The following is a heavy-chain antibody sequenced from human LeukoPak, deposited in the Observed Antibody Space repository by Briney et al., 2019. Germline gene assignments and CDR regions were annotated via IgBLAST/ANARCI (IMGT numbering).Heavy chain of an antibody. CDR1: GYTFTGYY. D-gene: IGHD3-10*01. Sequence: AASVKVSFKASGYTFTGYYMHWVRQAPGQGLEWMGWINPNSGGTNYAQKFQGRVTMTRDTSISTAYMELSRLRSDDTAVYYCARQAMVRGVMFDYWGQGTLVTVSS. CDR2: INPNSGGT. CDR3: ARQAMVRGVMFDY. V-gene: IGHV1-2*02. J-gene: IGHJ4*02.